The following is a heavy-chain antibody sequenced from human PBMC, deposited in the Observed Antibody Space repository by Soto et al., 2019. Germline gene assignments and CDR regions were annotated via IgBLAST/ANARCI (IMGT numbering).Heavy chain of an antibody. Sequence: GGSLRLSCAASGFSFSDYYMSWIRQAPGKGLEWVSYMSFSGSSIYYADSVKGRFTIYRDNAKNSLYLQMNSLRAEDTAVYYCARDGCSGSNCLNWFDPWGQGT. V-gene: IGHV3-11*04. CDR3: ARDGCSGSNCLNWFDP. CDR2: MSFSGSSI. J-gene: IGHJ5*02. CDR1: GFSFSDYY. D-gene: IGHD2-15*01.